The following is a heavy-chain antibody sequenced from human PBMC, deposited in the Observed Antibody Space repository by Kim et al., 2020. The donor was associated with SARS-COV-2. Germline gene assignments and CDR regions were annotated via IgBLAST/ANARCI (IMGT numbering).Heavy chain of an antibody. Sequence: GGSLRLSCAASGFTFSSYSMNWVRQAPGKGLEWVSSISSSSSYIYYADSVKGRFTISRDNAKNSLYLQMNSLRAEDTAVYYCARVYPGSTSCYGFDYWGQGTLVTVSS. V-gene: IGHV3-21*01. D-gene: IGHD2-2*01. CDR1: GFTFSSYS. CDR2: ISSSSSYI. J-gene: IGHJ4*02. CDR3: ARVYPGSTSCYGFDY.